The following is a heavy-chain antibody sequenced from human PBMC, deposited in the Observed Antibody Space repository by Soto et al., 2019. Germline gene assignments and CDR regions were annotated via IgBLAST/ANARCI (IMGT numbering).Heavy chain of an antibody. J-gene: IGHJ4*02. D-gene: IGHD3-9*01. V-gene: IGHV4-59*01. CDR2: IYYSGST. CDR1: GGSISSYY. CDR3: ARGKDYDILTGYPFDY. Sequence: PSETLSLTCTVSGGSISSYYWSWIRQPPGKGLEWIGYIYYSGSTNYNPSLKSRVTISVDTSKNQFSLKLSSVTAADTAVYYCARGKDYDILTGYPFDYWGQGTLVTVSS.